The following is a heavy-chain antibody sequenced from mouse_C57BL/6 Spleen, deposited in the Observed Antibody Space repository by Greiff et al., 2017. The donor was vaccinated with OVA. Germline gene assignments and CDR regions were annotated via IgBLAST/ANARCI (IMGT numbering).Heavy chain of an antibody. J-gene: IGHJ4*01. CDR3: ARGRLRRGMDY. V-gene: IGHV1-42*01. CDR2: INPSTGGT. Sequence: VQLQQSGPELVKPGASVKISCKASGYSFTGYYMNWVKQSPEKSLEWIGEINPSTGGTTYNQKFKAKATLTVDKSSSTAYMQLKSLTSEDSAVYYCARGRLRRGMDYWGQGTSVTVSS. D-gene: IGHD2-4*01. CDR1: GYSFTGYY.